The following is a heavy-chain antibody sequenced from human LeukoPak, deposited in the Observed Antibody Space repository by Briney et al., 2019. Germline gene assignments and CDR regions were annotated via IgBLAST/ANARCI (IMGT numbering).Heavy chain of an antibody. D-gene: IGHD1-26*01. Sequence: HPGGSLRLSCAASGFSFRSYEMNWVRQAPGKGLEWISYISGRGYTIYYADSVKGRFTISRDNAKNSLYLQMNSLRAEDTAVYYCARAYSGRYGLGYYYMDVWGKGTTVTISS. CDR1: GFSFRSYE. J-gene: IGHJ6*03. CDR2: ISGRGYTI. V-gene: IGHV3-48*03. CDR3: ARAYSGRYGLGYYYMDV.